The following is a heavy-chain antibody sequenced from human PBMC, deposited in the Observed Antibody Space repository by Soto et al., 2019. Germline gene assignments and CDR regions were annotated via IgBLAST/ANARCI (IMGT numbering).Heavy chain of an antibody. D-gene: IGHD2-2*01. CDR2: ISDSGSTT. Sequence: GGSLILSCAVSGFPFSSFARNWVRQAPGRGLEWVSFISDSGSTTYYADSVKGRFTISRDSAKNSLYLQMNSLRDEDTAVYYCARDQCSSTSCYSFWGQGTLVTVSS. V-gene: IGHV3-48*02. J-gene: IGHJ4*02. CDR1: GFPFSSFA. CDR3: ARDQCSSTSCYSF.